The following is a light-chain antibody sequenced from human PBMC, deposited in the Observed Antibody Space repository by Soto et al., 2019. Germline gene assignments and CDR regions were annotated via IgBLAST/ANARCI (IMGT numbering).Light chain of an antibody. CDR2: EVN. CDR1: SSDVGGYNY. CDR3: SSYAVSNIL. Sequence: QSVLTQPPSASGSPGQSVTISCTGTSSDVGGYNYVSWYQQHPGKAPKLMIYEVNKRPSGVPDRFSASKSGNTASLTVSGLQAEDEADYYCSSYAVSNILFGTGXKVTVL. J-gene: IGLJ1*01. V-gene: IGLV2-8*01.